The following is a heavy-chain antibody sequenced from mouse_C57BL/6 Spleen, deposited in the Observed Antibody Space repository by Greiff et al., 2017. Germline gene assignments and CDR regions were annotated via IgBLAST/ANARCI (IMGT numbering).Heavy chain of an antibody. J-gene: IGHJ3*01. CDR2: IYPGDGDT. D-gene: IGHD2-5*01. CDR3: ARGDYSNYQSWFAY. Sequence: VQLQQSGAELVKPGASVKISCKASGYAFSSYWMNWVKQRPGKGLEWIGQIYPGDGDTNYNGKFKGKATLTADKSSSTAYMQLSSLTSEDSAVYFCARGDYSNYQSWFAYWGQGTLVTVSA. V-gene: IGHV1-80*01. CDR1: GYAFSSYW.